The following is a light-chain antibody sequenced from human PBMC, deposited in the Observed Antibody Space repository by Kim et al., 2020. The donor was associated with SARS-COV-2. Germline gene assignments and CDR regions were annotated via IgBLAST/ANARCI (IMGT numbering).Light chain of an antibody. CDR2: AAS. CDR3: QHYGTSSYT. V-gene: IGKV3-20*01. Sequence: EIVLTQSPGTLSLSTGERATLSCRASQSVGSNYLAWYQQKPGQPPRLLIYAASSRATGIPDRFSGSGSGTDFTLTISRLEPEDFAVFYCQHYGTSSYTFGQGTKLEI. J-gene: IGKJ2*01. CDR1: QSVGSNY.